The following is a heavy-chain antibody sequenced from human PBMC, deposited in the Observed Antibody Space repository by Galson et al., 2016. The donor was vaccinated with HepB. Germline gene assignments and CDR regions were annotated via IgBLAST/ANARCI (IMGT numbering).Heavy chain of an antibody. Sequence: SLRLSCAASGFTFSSYGMHWVRQAPGKGLEWVAVMWYDGSHKDYADSVKGRFTISRDNSKNTLYLQMNSLRAEDTAVYYCAKGYGFWTAFDYWGQGTLVTVSS. CDR2: MWYDGSHK. V-gene: IGHV3-33*06. J-gene: IGHJ4*02. CDR1: GFTFSSYG. D-gene: IGHD3-3*01. CDR3: AKGYGFWTAFDY.